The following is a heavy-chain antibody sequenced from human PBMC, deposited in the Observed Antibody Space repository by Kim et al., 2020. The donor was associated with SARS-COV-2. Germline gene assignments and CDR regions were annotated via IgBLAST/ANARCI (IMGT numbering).Heavy chain of an antibody. D-gene: IGHD5-18*01. J-gene: IGHJ5*02. Sequence: GGSLRLSCAASGFTFSSYGMHWVRQAPGKGLEWVAVIWYDGSNKYYADSVKGRFTISRDNSKNTLYLQMNSLRAEDTAVYYCARSGDTAISWFDPWGQGTLVTVSS. CDR1: GFTFSSYG. CDR2: IWYDGSNK. CDR3: ARSGDTAISWFDP. V-gene: IGHV3-33*01.